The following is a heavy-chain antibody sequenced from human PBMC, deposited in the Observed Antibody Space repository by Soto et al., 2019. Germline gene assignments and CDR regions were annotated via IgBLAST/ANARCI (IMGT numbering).Heavy chain of an antibody. CDR3: ASRSSGWYFDY. Sequence: GGSMRLSCAASGFTVSSNFMSWVRQAPGKGLEWVSIIYSDGSTYYADSVKGRFTISRDNSKNTLYLQMNSLRAEDTAVYYCASRSSGWYFDYWGQGTLVTVSS. CDR1: GFTVSSNF. D-gene: IGHD6-19*01. J-gene: IGHJ4*02. CDR2: IYSDGST. V-gene: IGHV3-53*01.